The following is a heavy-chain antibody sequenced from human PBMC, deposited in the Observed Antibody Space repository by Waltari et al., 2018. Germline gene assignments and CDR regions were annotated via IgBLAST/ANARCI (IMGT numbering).Heavy chain of an antibody. D-gene: IGHD1-26*01. V-gene: IGHV1-2*02. J-gene: IGHJ4*02. CDR2: ITTSTGGT. CDR3: ARTYQSGSYSDY. CDR1: GYPFTSYY. Sequence: QVQLVQSGAEVKKPGASVKVSCKTSGYPFTSYYMHWVRQAPGQGLEWMGWITTSTGGTNFAQKYQGRVTWPRDSSISTAYMELSRLISSDTAVYYCARTYQSGSYSDYWGQGTPVTVSS.